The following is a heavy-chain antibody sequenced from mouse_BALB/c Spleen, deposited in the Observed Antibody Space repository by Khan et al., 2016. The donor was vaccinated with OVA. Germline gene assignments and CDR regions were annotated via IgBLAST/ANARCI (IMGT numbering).Heavy chain of an antibody. D-gene: IGHD1-1*01. CDR1: GYTFTSYW. V-gene: IGHV1S81*02. J-gene: IGHJ2*01. CDR3: ARIKKIVATYVDY. CDR2: TNPTNGRT. Sequence: VQLQQSGAELVKAGASVKMSCKASGYTFTSYWMHWVKQRLGQGLEWFAETNPTNGRTYYNEKLKSKATLTVDKSSSTAYMLLSGPTFEDSAVYYCARIKKIVATYVDYWGQGTTLTVSS.